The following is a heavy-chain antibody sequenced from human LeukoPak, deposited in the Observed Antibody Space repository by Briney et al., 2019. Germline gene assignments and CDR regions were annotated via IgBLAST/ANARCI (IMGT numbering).Heavy chain of an antibody. V-gene: IGHV3-11*04. CDR1: RFTFRDHF. J-gene: IGHJ4*02. D-gene: IGHD4-17*01. Sequence: NPGGSLRLSCAASRFTFRDHFMSRIRQPPGKGLEYVSYISSSGSDTYYSDSVKGRFTVSRDNAKNSLFLQMNSLRAEDTAVYYCATAPTEDGDGSSPGYWGQGTLVTVSS. CDR2: ISSSGSDT. CDR3: ATAPTEDGDGSSPGY.